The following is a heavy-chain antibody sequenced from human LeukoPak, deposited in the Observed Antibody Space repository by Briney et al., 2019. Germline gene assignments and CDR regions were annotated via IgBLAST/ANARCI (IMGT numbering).Heavy chain of an antibody. Sequence: SETLSLTCTVSGGSITDYYWSWIRHSSGKGLEWIGYMYYSGSAYYSPSLKTRVTISVDTSKNQFSLKLTSVTAADTAVYYCARMITFGGVSDWGQGTLVTVSS. V-gene: IGHV4-59*08. CDR3: ARMITFGGVSD. D-gene: IGHD3-16*01. CDR2: MYYSGSA. J-gene: IGHJ4*02. CDR1: GGSITDYY.